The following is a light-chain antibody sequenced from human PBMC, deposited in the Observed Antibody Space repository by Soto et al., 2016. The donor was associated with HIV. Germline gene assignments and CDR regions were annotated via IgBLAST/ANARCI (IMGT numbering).Light chain of an antibody. CDR1: ALPKQY. CDR2: KDT. V-gene: IGLV3-25*03. CDR3: QSADSSAIYVV. Sequence: SYELTQPPSVSVSPGQTARITCSGDALPKQYAYWYQQKPGQAPVLVMYKDTERPSGIPERFSGSSSGTTVTLTISGVQAEDEAEYYCQSADSSAIYVVFGGGTKLTV. J-gene: IGLJ3*02.